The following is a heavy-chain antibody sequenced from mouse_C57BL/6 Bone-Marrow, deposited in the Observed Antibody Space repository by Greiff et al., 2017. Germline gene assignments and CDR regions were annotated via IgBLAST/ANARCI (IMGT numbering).Heavy chain of an antibody. V-gene: IGHV5-17*01. CDR1: GFTFSDYG. J-gene: IGHJ3*01. CDR3: ARSYWAFFAY. D-gene: IGHD2-10*01. CDR2: ISSGSSTI. Sequence: EVKVVESGGGLVKPGGSLKLSCAASGFTFSDYGMHWVRQAPEKGLEWVAYISSGSSTIYYADTVKGRFTISRDNAKNTLFLQMTSLRSEDTAMYYCARSYWAFFAYWGQGTLVTVSA.